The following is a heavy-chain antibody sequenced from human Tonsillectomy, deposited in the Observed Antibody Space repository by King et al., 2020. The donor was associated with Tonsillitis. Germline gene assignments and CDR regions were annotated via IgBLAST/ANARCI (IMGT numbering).Heavy chain of an antibody. V-gene: IGHV3-48*02. CDR1: GFTFSSYS. D-gene: IGHD3-16*02. CDR2: ISSSSSTI. J-gene: IGHJ4*02. Sequence: VQLVQSGGGLVQPGGSLRLSCAASGFTFSSYSMNWVRQAPGKGLEWVSYISSSSSTIYYADSVKGRFTISRDNAKNSLYLQMNSLRDEDTAVYYCARAPLGFGGVIGDFDYWGQGTLVTFSS. CDR3: ARAPLGFGGVIGDFDY.